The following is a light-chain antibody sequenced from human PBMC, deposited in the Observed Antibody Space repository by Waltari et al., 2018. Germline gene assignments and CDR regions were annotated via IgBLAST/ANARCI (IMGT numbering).Light chain of an antibody. V-gene: IGLV4-69*01. CDR2: VKSHGSD. J-gene: IGLJ3*02. CDR3: QTAGHGTWV. CDR1: SGHSTNI. Sequence: QLVLTQSPSASASLGASVKLTCTLSSGHSTNIIAWLQQQPETGPRFLMNVKSHGSDNKGVGIPDRVSGSSSGAERYLTSCSLQSEYEADYYCQTAGHGTWVFGGGTRLTVL.